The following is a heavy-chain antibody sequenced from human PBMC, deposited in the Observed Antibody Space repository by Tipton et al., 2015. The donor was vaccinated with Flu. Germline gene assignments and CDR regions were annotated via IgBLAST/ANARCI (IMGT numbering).Heavy chain of an antibody. CDR2: IYTSGST. V-gene: IGHV4-61*02. J-gene: IGHJ5*02. Sequence: TLSLTCTVSGGFITSGSYYWSWIRQPAGKGLEWIGRIYTSGSTNYNPSLKSRVTISVDTSKNQFSLKLSSVTAADTAVYYCARDRVGDYSGFDPWGQGTLVTVSS. D-gene: IGHD4-17*01. CDR3: ARDRVGDYSGFDP. CDR1: GGFITSGSYY.